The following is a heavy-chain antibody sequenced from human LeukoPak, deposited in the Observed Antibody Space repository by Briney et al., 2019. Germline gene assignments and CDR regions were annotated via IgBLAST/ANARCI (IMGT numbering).Heavy chain of an antibody. J-gene: IGHJ4*02. CDR3: AKDLGYSGYDPLGL. CDR1: GFTFSSYG. CDR2: IRYDGSNK. D-gene: IGHD5-12*01. Sequence: GGSLRLSCAASGFTFSSYGMHWVRQAPGKGLEWVAFIRYDGSNKYYADSVKGPFTISRDNSKNTLYLQMNSLRAEETAVYDCAKDLGYSGYDPLGLWGQGSLVTVSS. V-gene: IGHV3-30*02.